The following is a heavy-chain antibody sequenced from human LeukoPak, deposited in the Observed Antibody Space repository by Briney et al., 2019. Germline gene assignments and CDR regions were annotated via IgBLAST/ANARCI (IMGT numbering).Heavy chain of an antibody. CDR1: GFTLSDYY. CDR2: VSNGGSSSI. V-gene: IGHV3-11*01. Sequence: NPGGSLRLSCAASGFTLSDYYMTWIRQAPGKGLEWVSYVSNGGSSSILYADSVKGRFTVLRDYAKNSLYLQMNSLRADDTGVYYCARDKSNKGHDCWGQGTLVTVSS. J-gene: IGHJ4*02. CDR3: ARDKSNKGHDC.